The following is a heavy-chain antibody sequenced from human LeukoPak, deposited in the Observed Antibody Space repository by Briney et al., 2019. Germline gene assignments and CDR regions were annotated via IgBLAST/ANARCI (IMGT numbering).Heavy chain of an antibody. V-gene: IGHV5-51*01. CDR3: ATGAIGVAGPHY. Sequence: GEPLKISCKGSGYSFTTYWLGWVRQLPGKGLEWLGIIYPGNSDSRYSPSVQGQVTISADKAISTAYRQWSSLKASDSSMYYCATGAIGVAGPHYWGQGTLLTVSS. CDR1: GYSFTTYW. J-gene: IGHJ4*02. CDR2: IYPGNSDS. D-gene: IGHD6-19*01.